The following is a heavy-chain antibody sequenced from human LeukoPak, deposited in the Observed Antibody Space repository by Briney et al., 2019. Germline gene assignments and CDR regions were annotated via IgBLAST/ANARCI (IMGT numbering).Heavy chain of an antibody. CDR1: GFTFSSYW. CDR2: IKQDGSEK. V-gene: IGHV3-7*01. Sequence: TGGSLRLSCAASGFTFSSYWMSWVRQAPGKGLEWVANIKQDGSEKYYVDSVKGRFTISRDNAKNSLYLQMNSLRAEDTAVYYCATEPHCSGGSCYDGWDYWGQGTLVTVSS. D-gene: IGHD2-15*01. J-gene: IGHJ4*02. CDR3: ATEPHCSGGSCYDGWDY.